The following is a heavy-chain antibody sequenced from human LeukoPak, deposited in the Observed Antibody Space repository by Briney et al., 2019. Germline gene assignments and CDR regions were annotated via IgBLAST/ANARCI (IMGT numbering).Heavy chain of an antibody. Sequence: GGSLRLSCAASGFTFSSYAMNWVRQAPGKGLEWVSGISGGGGSTYYADSVKGRFTISRDNSKNTLYLQMNSLRAEDTAVYYCAKAGCSGGSCYVYFDYWGQGTLVTVSS. D-gene: IGHD2-15*01. V-gene: IGHV3-23*01. CDR1: GFTFSSYA. J-gene: IGHJ4*02. CDR3: AKAGCSGGSCYVYFDY. CDR2: ISGGGGST.